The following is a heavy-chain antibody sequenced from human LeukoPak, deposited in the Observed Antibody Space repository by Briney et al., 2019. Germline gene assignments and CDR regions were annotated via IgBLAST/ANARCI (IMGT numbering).Heavy chain of an antibody. J-gene: IGHJ4*02. Sequence: SETLSLTCTVSGGSISSYYWSWIRQPAGKGLEWIGRIYTSGSTNYNPSLKSRVTMSVDTSKNQFSLKLSSVTAADTAVYYCARAEDYYGSGSYLDYWGQRTLVTVSS. D-gene: IGHD3-10*01. CDR2: IYTSGST. V-gene: IGHV4-4*07. CDR3: ARAEDYYGSGSYLDY. CDR1: GGSISSYY.